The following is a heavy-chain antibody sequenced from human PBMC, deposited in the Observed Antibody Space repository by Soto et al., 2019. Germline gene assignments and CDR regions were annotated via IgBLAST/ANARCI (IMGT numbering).Heavy chain of an antibody. V-gene: IGHV2-5*01. CDR2: IYWNDDK. Sequence: SGPTLVNPTQTLTLTCTFSGFSLSTSGVGVGWIRQPPGKALEWLALIYWNDDKRYSPSLKSRLTITKDTSKNQVVLTMTNMDPVDTATYYCAHIRGDRSGYYYVGDNWCDPWGQGTLVAVSS. D-gene: IGHD3-22*01. CDR1: GFSLSTSGVG. CDR3: AHIRGDRSGYYYVGDNWCDP. J-gene: IGHJ5*02.